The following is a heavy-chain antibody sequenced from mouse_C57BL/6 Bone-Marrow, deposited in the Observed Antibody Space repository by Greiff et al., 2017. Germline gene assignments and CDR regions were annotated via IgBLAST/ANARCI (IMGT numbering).Heavy chain of an antibody. J-gene: IGHJ4*01. D-gene: IGHD2-3*01. Sequence: EVKLVESGGGLVQPGGSLSLSCAASGFTFTDYYMSWVRQPPGKALEWLGFIRNKANGYTTEYSASVKGRFTISRDNSQSILYLQMNALRAEDSATYYCASHYDGLYYYAMDYWGQGTSVTVSS. V-gene: IGHV7-3*01. CDR3: ASHYDGLYYYAMDY. CDR2: IRNKANGYTT. CDR1: GFTFTDYY.